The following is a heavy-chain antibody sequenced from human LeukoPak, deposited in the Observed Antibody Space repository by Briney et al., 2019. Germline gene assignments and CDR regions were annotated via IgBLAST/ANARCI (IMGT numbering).Heavy chain of an antibody. V-gene: IGHV3-30*18. D-gene: IGHD3-10*01. CDR1: GFTFSSHG. Sequence: PGRSLRLSCAASGFTFSSHGMYWVRQAPGKGLDWVAVLSYDGNNKYYADSVKGRFTISRDNSKNTLYLQMDSLRAEDTAVYYCAKDAPDYYGSGSYFFDYWGQGTLVAVSS. CDR2: LSYDGNNK. J-gene: IGHJ4*02. CDR3: AKDAPDYYGSGSYFFDY.